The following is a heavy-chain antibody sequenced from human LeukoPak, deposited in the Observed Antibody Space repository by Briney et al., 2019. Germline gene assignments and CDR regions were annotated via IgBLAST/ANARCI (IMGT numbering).Heavy chain of an antibody. J-gene: IGHJ4*02. V-gene: IGHV3-49*04. CDR2: IRSKAYGGTT. CDR3: TRGDSYDTSSYYFLFDY. D-gene: IGHD3-22*01. CDR1: GFTFGDYG. Sequence: SLRLSCTASGFTFGDYGMSWVRQAPGKGLEWVGFIRSKAYGGTTEYAASVKGRFTISRDDSKSIAYLQMNSLKTEDTAVYYCTRGDSYDTSSYYFLFDYWGQGTLVTVSS.